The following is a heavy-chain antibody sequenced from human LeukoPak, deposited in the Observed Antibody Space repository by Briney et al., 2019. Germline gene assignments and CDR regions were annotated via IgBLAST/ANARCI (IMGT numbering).Heavy chain of an antibody. CDR2: MRYDGSNK. CDR3: AKGKMDHGALEFDY. Sequence: GGSLRLSCAASGFTFSSYGMHWVRQAPGKGLEWVAFMRYDGSNKYYADCVKGRFTISRDNSKNTLYLQMNSLRAEDTAVYYCAKGKMDHGALEFDYWGQGTLVTVSS. CDR1: GFTFSSYG. J-gene: IGHJ4*02. D-gene: IGHD3-3*01. V-gene: IGHV3-30*02.